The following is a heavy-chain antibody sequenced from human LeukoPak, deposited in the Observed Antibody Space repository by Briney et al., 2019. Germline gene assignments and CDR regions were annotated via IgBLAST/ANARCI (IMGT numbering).Heavy chain of an antibody. V-gene: IGHV3-21*01. CDR1: GFTLRDYS. Sequence: PGGSLRLSCAASGFTLRDYSMTWVRQAPGKGLEWVSSIRGGSDFIYHADSVKGRFTVSRDNAKNSLYLQMNSLRAEDTAVYYCARDHAGIVLPAAVGAHWGQGTLVTVSS. D-gene: IGHD2-2*01. J-gene: IGHJ4*02. CDR3: ARDHAGIVLPAAVGAH. CDR2: IRGGSDFI.